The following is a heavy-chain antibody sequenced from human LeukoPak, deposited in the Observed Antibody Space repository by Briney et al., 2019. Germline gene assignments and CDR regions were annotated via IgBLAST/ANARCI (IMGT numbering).Heavy chain of an antibody. CDR2: IYTSGST. CDR3: ARDSDSGSSRFDY. Sequence: PSETLSLTCTVSGGSISSGSYYWSWIRQPAGKGLEWIGRIYTSGSTNYNPSLKSRVTISVDTSKNQFSLKLSSVTAADTAVYYCARDSDSGSSRFDYWGQGTLVTVSS. D-gene: IGHD1-26*01. CDR1: GGSISSGSYY. V-gene: IGHV4-61*02. J-gene: IGHJ4*02.